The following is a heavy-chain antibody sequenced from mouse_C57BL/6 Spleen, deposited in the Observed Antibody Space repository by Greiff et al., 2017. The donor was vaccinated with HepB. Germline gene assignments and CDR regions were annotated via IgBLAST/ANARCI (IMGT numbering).Heavy chain of an antibody. CDR2: ISSGSSTI. CDR3: ARPPTGKGAWFAY. V-gene: IGHV5-17*01. CDR1: GFTFSDYG. D-gene: IGHD4-1*02. J-gene: IGHJ3*01. Sequence: EVKLVESGGGLVKPGGSLKLSCAASGFTFSDYGMHWVRQAPEKGLEWVAYISSGSSTIYYADTVKGRFTISRDNAKNTLFLQMTSLRSEDTAMYYCARPPTGKGAWFAYWGQGTLVTVSA.